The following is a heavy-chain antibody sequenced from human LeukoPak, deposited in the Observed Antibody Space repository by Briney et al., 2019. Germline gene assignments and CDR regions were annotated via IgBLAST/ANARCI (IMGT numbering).Heavy chain of an antibody. J-gene: IGHJ4*02. V-gene: IGHV1-69*06. CDR2: IIPIFGTA. CDR3: ARDHGSDYYDNTGYFDY. D-gene: IGHD3-22*01. CDR1: GGTFSSYA. Sequence: GSSVKVSCKASGGTFSSYAISWVRQAPGQGLEWMGGIIPIFGTANFAQKFQGRVTITADKSTSTVHMELSSLRSEDTAVYYCARDHGSDYYDNTGYFDYWGQGTLVTVSS.